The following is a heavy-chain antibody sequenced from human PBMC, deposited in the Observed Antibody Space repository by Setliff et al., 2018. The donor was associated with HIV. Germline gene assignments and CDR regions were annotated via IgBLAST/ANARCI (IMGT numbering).Heavy chain of an antibody. J-gene: IGHJ4*02. V-gene: IGHV4-4*09. D-gene: IGHD6-19*01. CDR1: GGSLSGYY. CDR2: IYTSGST. Sequence: PSETLSLTCAVYGGSLSGYYWSWIRQPPGKGLEWIGYIYTSGSTNYNPSLKSRVTISLDTSKNQFSLKLTSVTAADTAVYYCARLRQWLAFFDSWGQGTLVTVSS. CDR3: ARLRQWLAFFDS.